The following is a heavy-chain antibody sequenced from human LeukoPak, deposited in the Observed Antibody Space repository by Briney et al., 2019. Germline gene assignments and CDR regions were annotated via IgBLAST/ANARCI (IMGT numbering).Heavy chain of an antibody. Sequence: PGGSLRLSCAASGFTFSSYGMSWVRQAPGKGLEWVSAFSGSGGSTYYADSVKGRSTISRDNSKNTLYLQMNSLRAEDTAVYYCARSEGFTYYYGSGSHPFDYWGQGTLVTVSS. CDR1: GFTFSSYG. CDR3: ARSEGFTYYYGSGSHPFDY. V-gene: IGHV3-23*01. CDR2: FSGSGGST. J-gene: IGHJ4*02. D-gene: IGHD3-10*01.